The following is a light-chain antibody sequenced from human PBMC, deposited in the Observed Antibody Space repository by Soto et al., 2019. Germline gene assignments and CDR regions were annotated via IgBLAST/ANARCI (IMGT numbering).Light chain of an antibody. Sequence: EIVLTQSPGTLSLSPGERATLSCRASQSLTTSYLAWYQQKPGQAPRLLIYGASSRATGIPDRFSGSGSGRDFTVTIRRLEPEDVAVYYCEDYEVSPGSYTFGEGTKLEI. J-gene: IGKJ2*01. CDR3: EDYEVSPGSYT. CDR1: QSLTTSY. CDR2: GAS. V-gene: IGKV3-20*01.